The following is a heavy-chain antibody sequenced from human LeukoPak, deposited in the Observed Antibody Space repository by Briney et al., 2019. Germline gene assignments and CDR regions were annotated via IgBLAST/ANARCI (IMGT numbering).Heavy chain of an antibody. D-gene: IGHD2/OR15-2a*01. CDR1: GFTLSSYA. Sequence: GGSLRLSCAASGFTLSSYAMHWVRQAPGKGLEWVAVISYDGSNKWDADSVKGRFTISRENSKNTLYLQMNSLRAEDTAVYYCAKDSAKKYDDYWGQGTLVTVSS. V-gene: IGHV3-30*04. J-gene: IGHJ4*02. CDR3: AKDSAKKYDDY. CDR2: ISYDGSNK.